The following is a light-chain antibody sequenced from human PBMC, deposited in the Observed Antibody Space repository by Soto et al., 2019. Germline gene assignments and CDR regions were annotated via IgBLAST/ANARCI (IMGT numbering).Light chain of an antibody. V-gene: IGKV3-20*01. Sequence: EIALTQSPGTLSLSPGEKDTLSCRASQSVSSSYLAWYQQKPGQAPRLLIYGASSRATGIPDRFSGSGSGTDFTLTISRLEPEDFAVYYCQQYNNWPETFGQGTKVDIK. CDR3: QQYNNWPET. CDR1: QSVSSSY. J-gene: IGKJ1*01. CDR2: GAS.